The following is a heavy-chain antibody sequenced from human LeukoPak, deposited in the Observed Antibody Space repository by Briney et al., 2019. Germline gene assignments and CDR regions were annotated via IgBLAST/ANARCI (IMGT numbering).Heavy chain of an antibody. Sequence: GGSLRLSCAASGFTFDDYAMHWVRQAPGKGVEWVSGISWNSGSIGYADSVKGRFTISRDNAKNSLYLQMNSLRAEDTALYYCAKDGTRLVVVPAAWGQGTLVTVSS. CDR3: AKDGTRLVVVPAA. CDR1: GFTFDDYA. D-gene: IGHD2-2*01. V-gene: IGHV3-9*01. J-gene: IGHJ5*02. CDR2: ISWNSGSI.